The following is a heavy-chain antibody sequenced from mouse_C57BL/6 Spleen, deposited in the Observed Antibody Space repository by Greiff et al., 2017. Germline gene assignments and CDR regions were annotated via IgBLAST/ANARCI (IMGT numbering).Heavy chain of an antibody. Sequence: QVQLQQPGAELVKPGASVKLSCKASGYTFTSYWMHWVKQRPGQGLEWIGMIHPNRGSTNYNEKFKSKATLTVAKSSSTAYMQLSSLTSEDSAVYYCARAGITTVVVDYWGQGTTLTVSS. CDR2: IHPNRGST. CDR1: GYTFTSYW. V-gene: IGHV1-64*01. CDR3: ARAGITTVVVDY. D-gene: IGHD1-1*01. J-gene: IGHJ2*01.